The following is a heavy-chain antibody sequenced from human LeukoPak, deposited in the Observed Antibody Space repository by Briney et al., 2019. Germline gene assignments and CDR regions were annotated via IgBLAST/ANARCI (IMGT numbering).Heavy chain of an antibody. V-gene: IGHV3-74*01. CDR3: AGIPVYYYYMDV. Sequence: GGSLRLSCAASGFTFSSYWMHWVRQAPGKGLVWVSRINTDGSSTSYADSVKGRFTISRDNAKNTLYLQMNSLRAEDTAVYYCAGIPVYYYYMDVWGKGTTVTVSS. D-gene: IGHD2-21*01. CDR1: GFTFSSYW. J-gene: IGHJ6*03. CDR2: INTDGSST.